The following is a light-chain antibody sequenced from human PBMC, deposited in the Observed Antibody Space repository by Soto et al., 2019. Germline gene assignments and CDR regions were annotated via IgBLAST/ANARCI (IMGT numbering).Light chain of an antibody. J-gene: IGKJ5*01. CDR1: HSAASA. Sequence: EIVLTQSPATLSVSPGERATLSCRASHSAASAVAWYQQKSGQSPRLLIYDVSHRATGVPARFSGTGSETDFTLTISGLQPEDSAVYFCQQYNNWPFSFGQGTRLEIK. CDR3: QQYNNWPFS. V-gene: IGKV3-15*01. CDR2: DVS.